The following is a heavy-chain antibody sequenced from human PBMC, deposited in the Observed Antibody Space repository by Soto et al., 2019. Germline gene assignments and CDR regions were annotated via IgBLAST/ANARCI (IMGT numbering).Heavy chain of an antibody. CDR1: GDTFNFYS. Sequence: QVQLVQSGAEVKSAGSSVKVSCKASGDTFNFYSINWVRQAPGLGLEWVGRVNPILSMSNYAQRFQGRVTMTADQSTGTASMELRSLRSEDTAIYYCAINYGSGYRAFDSWGQGALVTVSS. CDR2: VNPILSMS. CDR3: AINYGSGYRAFDS. V-gene: IGHV1-69*02. D-gene: IGHD3-10*01. J-gene: IGHJ4*02.